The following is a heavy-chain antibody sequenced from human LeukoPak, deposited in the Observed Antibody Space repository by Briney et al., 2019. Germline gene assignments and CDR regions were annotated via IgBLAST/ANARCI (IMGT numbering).Heavy chain of an antibody. CDR3: AGWYGGAYFFDY. CDR2: IYYSGST. CDR1: GDSISSYY. V-gene: IGHV4-59*08. J-gene: IGHJ4*02. Sequence: PSETLSLTCSVSGDSISSYYWSWIRQPPGKGLEWIGYIYYSGSTSYNPSLKSRVTVSVDTSKNQFSLKLSSVTAADTAVYYCAGWYGGAYFFDYWGQGTLVTVSS. D-gene: IGHD1-26*01.